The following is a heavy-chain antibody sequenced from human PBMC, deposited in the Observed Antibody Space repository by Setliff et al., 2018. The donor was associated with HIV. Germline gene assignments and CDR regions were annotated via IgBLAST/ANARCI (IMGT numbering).Heavy chain of an antibody. CDR2: INHSGSA. D-gene: IGHD6-6*01. CDR1: GESFSGYS. V-gene: IGHV4-34*01. Sequence: KPSENLSLTCAVYGESFSGYSWTWIRQPPGKGLEWLGEINHSGSAKYNPALKSRVTTSVDTSKKQFSLKLTSVTAADTAVYYCARGTKLVWGRWFDPWGQGTQVTVSS. CDR3: ARGTKLVWGRWFDP. J-gene: IGHJ5*02.